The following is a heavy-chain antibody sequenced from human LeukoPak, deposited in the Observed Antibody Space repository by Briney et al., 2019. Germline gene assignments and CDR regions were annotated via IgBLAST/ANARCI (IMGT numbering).Heavy chain of an antibody. Sequence: GGSLRLSCTAFGFTFGDYAMSWFRQAPGKGLEWVSFIRGKAYGGTTEYAASVKCRFTLSRDDSKSIAYLQMNSLKTEDTAVYYCTREDCGGDCSDGGYYYYMDVWGKGTTVTVSS. J-gene: IGHJ6*03. CDR2: IRGKAYGGTT. D-gene: IGHD2-21*02. CDR3: TREDCGGDCSDGGYYYYMDV. V-gene: IGHV3-49*03. CDR1: GFTFGDYA.